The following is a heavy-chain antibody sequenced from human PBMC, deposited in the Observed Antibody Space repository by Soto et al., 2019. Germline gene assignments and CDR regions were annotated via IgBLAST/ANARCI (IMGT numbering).Heavy chain of an antibody. Sequence: QVQLVESGGGVVQPGRSLRLSCAASGFTFSSYAMHWVRQAPGKGLEWVAVISYDGSNKYYADSVKGRFTISRDNSKNTLYLQMNSLRAEDTAVYYCARDLVPRGYSYGYGYWGQGTLGTVSS. CDR2: ISYDGSNK. CDR1: GFTFSSYA. J-gene: IGHJ4*02. D-gene: IGHD5-18*01. CDR3: ARDLVPRGYSYGYGY. V-gene: IGHV3-30-3*01.